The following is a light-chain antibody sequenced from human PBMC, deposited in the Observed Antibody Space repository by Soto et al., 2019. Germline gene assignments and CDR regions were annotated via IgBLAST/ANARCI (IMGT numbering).Light chain of an antibody. CDR2: DVS. V-gene: IGLV2-14*01. CDR3: CSYTITSRV. CDR1: SSDVGGYNY. Sequence: QSALTQPASVSGSPGQSITISCTGTSSDVGGYNYVSWYQQHPGKAPKLMIYDVSNRPSGVSNRFSGSKSGNTASLTISVLQAEDEADYYCCSYTITSRVFGGGTKLTVL. J-gene: IGLJ3*02.